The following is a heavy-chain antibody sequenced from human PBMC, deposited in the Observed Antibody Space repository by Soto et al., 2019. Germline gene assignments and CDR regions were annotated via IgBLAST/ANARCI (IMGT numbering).Heavy chain of an antibody. CDR3: ARDLVGATLDY. V-gene: IGHV1-18*04. CDR2: ISAYNGNT. Sequence: QVQXVQSGAEVKXPGASVXVSCKXXGYTXTSYGISXXXXXXXQGLEWMGWISAYNGNTNYAQKLQGRVTMTTDTATSTAYMELRSLRSDDTAVYYCARDLVGATLDYWGQGTLVTVSS. D-gene: IGHD1-26*01. CDR1: GYTXTSYG. J-gene: IGHJ4*02.